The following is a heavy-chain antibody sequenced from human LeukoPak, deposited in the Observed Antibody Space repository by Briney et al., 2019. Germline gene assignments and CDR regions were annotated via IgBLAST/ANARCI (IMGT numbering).Heavy chain of an antibody. CDR1: GYTFTSYD. J-gene: IGHJ5*02. V-gene: IGHV1-8*01. CDR3: ARESGDINWFDP. CDR2: MNPNSGNT. D-gene: IGHD4-17*01. Sequence: ASVKVSCKASGYTFTSYDISWVRQATGQGLEWMGWMNPNSGNTGYAQKFQGRVTMTRNTSISTAYMELSSLRSEDTAVYYCARESGDINWFDPWGQGTLVTVSS.